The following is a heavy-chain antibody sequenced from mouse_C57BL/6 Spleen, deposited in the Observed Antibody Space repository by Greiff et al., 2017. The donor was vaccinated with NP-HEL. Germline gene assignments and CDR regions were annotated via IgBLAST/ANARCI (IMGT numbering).Heavy chain of an antibody. CDR3: ALTVVDAMDY. D-gene: IGHD1-1*01. J-gene: IGHJ4*01. CDR2: IDPEDGET. CDR1: GFNIKDYY. Sequence: EVQLQQSGAELVKPGASVKLSCTASGFNIKDYYMHWVKQRTEQGLEWIGRIDPEDGETKYAPKFQGKATITAYTSSNTAYLQLSSLTSEDTAVYYCALTVVDAMDYWGQGTSVTVSS. V-gene: IGHV14-2*01.